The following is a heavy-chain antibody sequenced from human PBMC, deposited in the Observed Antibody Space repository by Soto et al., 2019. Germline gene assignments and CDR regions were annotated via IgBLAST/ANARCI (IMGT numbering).Heavy chain of an antibody. D-gene: IGHD6-19*01. Sequence: QVQLVESGGGVVQPGRSLRLSCAASGFTFSSYGMHWVRQAPGEGLEWVAVIWYDGSNKYYADSVKGRFTISRDNSKNTLYLQMNSLRAEDTAVYYCARVNYSSGWYDDDAFDIWGQGTMVTVSS. CDR3: ARVNYSSGWYDDDAFDI. CDR1: GFTFSSYG. J-gene: IGHJ3*02. V-gene: IGHV3-33*01. CDR2: IWYDGSNK.